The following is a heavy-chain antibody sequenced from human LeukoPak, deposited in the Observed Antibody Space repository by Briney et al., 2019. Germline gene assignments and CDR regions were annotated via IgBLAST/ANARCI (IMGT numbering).Heavy chain of an antibody. Sequence: SETLSLTCTVSGGSISSYYWSWIRQPPGKGLEWIGYIYYGGSTNYNPSLKSRVTISVDTSKNQFSLKLSSVTAADTAVYYCARQDSSGYYPFDYWGQGTLVTVSS. CDR1: GGSISSYY. J-gene: IGHJ4*02. V-gene: IGHV4-59*08. D-gene: IGHD3-22*01. CDR3: ARQDSSGYYPFDY. CDR2: IYYGGST.